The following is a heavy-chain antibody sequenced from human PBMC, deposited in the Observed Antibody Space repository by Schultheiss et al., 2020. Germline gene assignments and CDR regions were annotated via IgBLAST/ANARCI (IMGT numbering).Heavy chain of an antibody. Sequence: GESLKISCAASGFTFSSYGMHWVRQAPGKGLEWVAVIWYDGSNKYYADSVKGRFTISRDNSKNTLYLQMNSLRAEDTAVYYCARVEYSSSWCYFDYWGQGTLVTVSS. D-gene: IGHD6-13*01. CDR1: GFTFSSYG. V-gene: IGHV3-33*01. CDR2: IWYDGSNK. CDR3: ARVEYSSSWCYFDY. J-gene: IGHJ4*02.